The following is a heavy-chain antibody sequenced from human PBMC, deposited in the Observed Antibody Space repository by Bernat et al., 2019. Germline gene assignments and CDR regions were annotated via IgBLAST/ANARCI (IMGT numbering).Heavy chain of an antibody. Sequence: EVQLLESGGGLVQPGGSLRLSCAASGFTVSSNYMSWVRQTPGKGLEWVSIMYGGGNTYYADSVKGRFTISRDSSKNTLYLEMNRLRAEDTAVDYCARSDYSETGGYRGIYFDYWGQGTLVNVSS. J-gene: IGHJ4*02. D-gene: IGHD3-22*01. CDR2: MYGGGNT. V-gene: IGHV3-53*01. CDR1: GFTVSSNY. CDR3: ARSDYSETGGYRGIYFDY.